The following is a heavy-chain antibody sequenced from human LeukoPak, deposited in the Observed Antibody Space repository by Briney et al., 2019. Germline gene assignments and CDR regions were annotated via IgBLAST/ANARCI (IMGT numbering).Heavy chain of an antibody. Sequence: ASVKVSCKASGNTLTYMQWVRQAPGHGLEWMGVIDPGSDRTSYSQKFQGRVTMTRDTSTNTVYMELSSLRSEDTAIYYCVRERSNTQAMAMGASWLDPWGQGSLVTVSS. D-gene: IGHD5-18*01. CDR3: VRERSNTQAMAMGASWLDP. CDR2: IDPGSDRT. J-gene: IGHJ5*02. V-gene: IGHV1-46*01. CDR1: GNTLTY.